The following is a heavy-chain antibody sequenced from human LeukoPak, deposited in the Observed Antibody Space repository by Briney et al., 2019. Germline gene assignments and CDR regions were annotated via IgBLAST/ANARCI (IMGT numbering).Heavy chain of an antibody. J-gene: IGHJ4*02. CDR2: ISSSSSYI. CDR1: GFTFSSYS. V-gene: IGHV3-21*01. CDR3: AREVPNYYGSGSYFAD. Sequence: GGSLRLSCAASGFTFSSYSMNWVRQAPGKGLEWVSSISSSSSYIYYADSVKGRFTISRDNAKNSLYLQMNSLRAEDTAVYYCAREVPNYYGSGSYFADWGQGTLVTVSS. D-gene: IGHD3-10*01.